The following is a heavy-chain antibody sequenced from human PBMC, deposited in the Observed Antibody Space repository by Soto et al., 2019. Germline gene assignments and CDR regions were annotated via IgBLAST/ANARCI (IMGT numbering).Heavy chain of an antibody. J-gene: IGHJ5*02. V-gene: IGHV1-8*01. CDR3: SSGAAGVLLWFGELWSWFDP. CDR2: MNPNSGNT. D-gene: IGHD3-10*01. Sequence: ASVKVSCQASGYTFTGYDINWVRQATGQGLEWMGWMNPNSGNTGYAQKFQGRVTMTRNTSISTAYMELSSLRSEDTAVYYCSSGAAGVLLWFGELWSWFDPWGQGTLVTVSS. CDR1: GYTFTGYD.